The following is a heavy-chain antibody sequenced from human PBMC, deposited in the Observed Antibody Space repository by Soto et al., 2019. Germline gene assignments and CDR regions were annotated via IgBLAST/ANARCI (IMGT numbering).Heavy chain of an antibody. CDR3: AALPPRGAAKD. Sequence: QMQLVQSGPEVKKPGTSVKVSCKASGFTFTSSAVQWVRQARGLRLEWIGWIVVGSGNTNYAQKFQERVTITRDMSTSTAYMELSSRRSEDTALYYCAALPPRGAAKDWGQRTLVTVSS. CDR2: IVVGSGNT. CDR1: GFTFTSSA. D-gene: IGHD3-10*01. J-gene: IGHJ1*01. V-gene: IGHV1-58*01.